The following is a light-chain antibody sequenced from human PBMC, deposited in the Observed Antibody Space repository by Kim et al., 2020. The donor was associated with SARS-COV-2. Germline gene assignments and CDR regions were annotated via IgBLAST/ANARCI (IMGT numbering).Light chain of an antibody. J-gene: IGKJ1*01. CDR2: SAS. CDR1: QSVSSNF. V-gene: IGKV3-20*01. CDR3: KKYAKSQET. Sequence: ENVLTQSPGTLPLSPGERATLSCRASQSVSSNFLAWYQQKAGQAPRLLIYSASSRASGIPDRFSGSGSGTDFNLTISTLEPEDFAVYYCKKYAKSQETFGQGNKGDIK.